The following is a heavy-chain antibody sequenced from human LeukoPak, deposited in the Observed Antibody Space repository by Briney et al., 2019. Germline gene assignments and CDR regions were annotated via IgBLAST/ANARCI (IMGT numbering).Heavy chain of an antibody. V-gene: IGHV4-39*01. CDR2: IYYSGST. J-gene: IGHJ5*02. CDR1: GGSISSSSYY. D-gene: IGHD3-3*01. Sequence: PSETLSLTCTVSGGSISSSSYYWGWIRQPPGKRLEWIGSIYYSGSTYYNPSLKSRVTISVDTSKNQFSLKLSSVTAAGTAVYYCARHVYDFWSGYDHWGQGTLVTVSS. CDR3: ARHVYDFWSGYDH.